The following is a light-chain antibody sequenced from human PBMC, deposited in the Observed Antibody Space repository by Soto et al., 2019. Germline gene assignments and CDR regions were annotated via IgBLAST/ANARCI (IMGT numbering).Light chain of an antibody. CDR3: CSYAGSDTFV. J-gene: IGLJ1*01. Sequence: QSALTQPRSVSGSPGQSVTISCTGTSTDVGAYNYVSWYQQHPGKAPKFMIFDVSKRPSGVPDRFSGSKSGDTASLTISGLQAEDEADYYCCSYAGSDTFVFGTGTQLTVL. CDR2: DVS. V-gene: IGLV2-11*01. CDR1: STDVGAYNY.